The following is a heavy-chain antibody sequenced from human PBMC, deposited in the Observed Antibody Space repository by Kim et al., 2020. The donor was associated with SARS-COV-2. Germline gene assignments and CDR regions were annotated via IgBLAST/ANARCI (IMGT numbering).Heavy chain of an antibody. V-gene: IGHV4-39*07. J-gene: IGHJ5*02. CDR3: ARAKDRDSSGYYYDTNWFDP. Sequence: SETLSLTCTVSGGSISSSSYYWGWIRQPPGKGLEWIGSIYYSGSTYYNPSLKSRVTISVDTSKNQFSLKLSSVTAADTAVYYCARAKDRDSSGYYYDTNWFDPWGQGTLVTVSS. D-gene: IGHD3-22*01. CDR1: GGSISSSSYY. CDR2: IYYSGST.